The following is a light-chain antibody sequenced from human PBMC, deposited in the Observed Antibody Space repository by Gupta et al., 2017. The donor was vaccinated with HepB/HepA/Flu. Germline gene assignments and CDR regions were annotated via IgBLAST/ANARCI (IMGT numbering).Light chain of an antibody. Sequence: DIQMTQSPSSLSASVGDRVTITCRASQTIRHYLNWYQQKPGKAPKLLIYAASSLQSGVPSRFSGSGSGTDFTLTISTLQPEDFATHYCHQTDSPPQTFGQGTKVEI. CDR1: QTIRHY. CDR2: AAS. V-gene: IGKV1-39*01. J-gene: IGKJ1*01. CDR3: HQTDSPPQT.